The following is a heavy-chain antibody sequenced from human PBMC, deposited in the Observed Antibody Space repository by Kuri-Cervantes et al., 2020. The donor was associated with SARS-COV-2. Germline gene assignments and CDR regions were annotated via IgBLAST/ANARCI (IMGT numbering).Heavy chain of an antibody. CDR3: ARTYYYDSSGYYYAKY. CDR1: GFNFSRTD. Sequence: LSLTCAASGFNFSRTDMHWVRQAPGKGLEWVAVISYDGSNKYYADSVKGRFTISRDNSKNTLYLQMNSLRAEDTAVYYCARTYYYDSSGYYYAKYWGQAIL. CDR2: ISYDGSNK. V-gene: IGHV3-30*03. J-gene: IGHJ4*02. D-gene: IGHD3-22*01.